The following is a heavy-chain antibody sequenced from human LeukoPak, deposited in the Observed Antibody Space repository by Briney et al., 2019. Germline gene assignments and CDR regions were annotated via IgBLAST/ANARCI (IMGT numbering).Heavy chain of an antibody. V-gene: IGHV3-23*01. CDR2: ISASGGST. CDR3: AKDQQQRGGSWFDP. Sequence: QPGGSLSLFCAVSGFTFSSYAMSWVRQAPGKGLEWISAISASGGSTYYADSVKGRFTISRDNSKNTLYLQMNSLRAEDTAVYYCAKDQQQRGGSWFDPWGQGTLVTVSS. J-gene: IGHJ5*02. D-gene: IGHD3-16*01. CDR1: GFTFSSYA.